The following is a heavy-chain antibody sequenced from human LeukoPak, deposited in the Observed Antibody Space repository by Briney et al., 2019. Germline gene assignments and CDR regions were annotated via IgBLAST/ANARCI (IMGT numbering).Heavy chain of an antibody. Sequence: GGSLRLSCAASGFTFSSYAMSWVRQAPGKGLEWVSAISGSGCGTYYADSVKGRFTISSDNSKNTLYLQMNSLRAEDTAVYYCAKEVRDYDFWSGYYYYYMDVWGKGTTVTVSS. CDR3: AKEVRDYDFWSGYYYYYMDV. D-gene: IGHD3-3*01. J-gene: IGHJ6*03. V-gene: IGHV3-23*01. CDR1: GFTFSSYA. CDR2: ISGSGCGT.